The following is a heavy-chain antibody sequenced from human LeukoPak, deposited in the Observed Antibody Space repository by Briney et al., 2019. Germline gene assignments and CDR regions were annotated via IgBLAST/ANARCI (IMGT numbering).Heavy chain of an antibody. CDR3: TKFGLQAGLPDTYFDY. D-gene: IGHD5-12*01. V-gene: IGHV3-23*01. CDR1: GFTFSSHA. J-gene: IGHJ4*02. CDR2: ISGSGGST. Sequence: GGSLRLSCAASGFTFSSHAMSWVRQAPGKGLEWVSSISGSGGSTYYADSVKGRFTISRDNSKNTLYLQMNSLRAEDTAVYYCTKFGLQAGLPDTYFDYWGQGTLVTVSS.